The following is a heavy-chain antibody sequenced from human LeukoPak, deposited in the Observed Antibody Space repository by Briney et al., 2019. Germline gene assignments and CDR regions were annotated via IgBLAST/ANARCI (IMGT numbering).Heavy chain of an antibody. CDR3: ARRAYGTKFDY. CDR1: GYSISSGYY. CDR2: IYHSGST. Sequence: KPSETLSLTCAVSGYSISSGYYWGWIRPPPGKGLEWIGSIYHSGSTYYNPSLKSRVTISVDTSENQFSLKLSSVTAADTAVYYCARRAYGTKFDYWGQGTLVTVSS. V-gene: IGHV4-38-2*01. J-gene: IGHJ4*02. D-gene: IGHD1-26*01.